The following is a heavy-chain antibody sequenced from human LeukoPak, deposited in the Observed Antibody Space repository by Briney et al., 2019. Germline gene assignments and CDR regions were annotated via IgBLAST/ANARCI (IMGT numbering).Heavy chain of an antibody. Sequence: ASVKVSCKASGYTFTSYGIRWVRQAPGQGLEWMGWISAYNGNTNYAQKLQGRVTMTTDTSTSTAYMELRSLRSDDTAVYYCARSGYYGSGSYHNWFDPWGQGTLVTVSS. CDR2: ISAYNGNT. CDR3: ARSGYYGSGSYHNWFDP. V-gene: IGHV1-18*04. J-gene: IGHJ5*02. D-gene: IGHD3-10*01. CDR1: GYTFTSYG.